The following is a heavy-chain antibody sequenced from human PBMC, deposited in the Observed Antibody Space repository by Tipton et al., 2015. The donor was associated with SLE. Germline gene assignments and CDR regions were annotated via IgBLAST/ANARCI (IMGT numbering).Heavy chain of an antibody. CDR2: IFYTGST. Sequence: TLSLTCTVSDGSIRSTNYYWGWIRQPPGKGLEWIGSIFYTGSTYYNPSLKSRVSFSIDTSKHQFSLKLNSVTAADTAVYYCARRLYSGPFDSWVHETLVTVSS. CDR3: ARRLYSGPFDS. D-gene: IGHD5-12*01. CDR1: DGSIRSTNYY. J-gene: IGHJ4*01. V-gene: IGHV4-39*07.